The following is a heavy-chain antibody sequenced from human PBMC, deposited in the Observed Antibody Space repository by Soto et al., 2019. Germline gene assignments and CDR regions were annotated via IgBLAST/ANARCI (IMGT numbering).Heavy chain of an antibody. CDR1: GVSISNSY. J-gene: IGHJ4*02. D-gene: IGHD7-27*01. CDR2: MFYSGSST. V-gene: IGHV4-59*08. CDR3: ARRWGRTFDY. Sequence: SETLSLTCSVSGVSISNSYWSWIRQPPGKGLEWIGYMFYSGSSTNYNPSLKSRVTISVDTSKNQFSLKLSSVTAADTAVYYCARRWGRTFDYWGQGTLVTVS.